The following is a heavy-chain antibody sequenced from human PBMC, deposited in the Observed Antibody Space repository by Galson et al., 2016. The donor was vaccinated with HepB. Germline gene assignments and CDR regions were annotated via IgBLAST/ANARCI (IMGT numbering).Heavy chain of an antibody. D-gene: IGHD5-18*01. CDR3: AREKTATIDY. CDR1: GFTFSSYS. Sequence: SLRLSCAASGFTFSSYSMNWVRRAPGKGLEWVSYISSASSTIYYADSVKGRFTISRDNAKNPLYLQMNSLKDEDTAVYYCAREKTATIDYWGQGTLVTVSS. J-gene: IGHJ4*02. V-gene: IGHV3-48*02. CDR2: ISSASSTI.